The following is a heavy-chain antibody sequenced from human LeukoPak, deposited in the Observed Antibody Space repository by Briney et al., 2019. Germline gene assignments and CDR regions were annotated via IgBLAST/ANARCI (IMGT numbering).Heavy chain of an antibody. CDR3: ARQRYYYDSSGYYLRAFDI. D-gene: IGHD3-22*01. Sequence: GQSLKISCKGSGYSFTSYCIGWVRHMTAKGMEWKGIIYPSDSDTRYSPSFQGQVTISADKSISTAYLQWSSLKASDTAMYYCARQRYYYDSSGYYLRAFDIWGQGTMVTVSS. V-gene: IGHV5-51*01. CDR2: IYPSDSDT. J-gene: IGHJ3*02. CDR1: GYSFTSYC.